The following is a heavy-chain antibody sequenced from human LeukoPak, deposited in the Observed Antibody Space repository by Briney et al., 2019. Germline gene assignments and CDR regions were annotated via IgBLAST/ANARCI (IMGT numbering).Heavy chain of an antibody. D-gene: IGHD3-10*01. CDR1: GFTFSSYSMN. Sequence: TGGSLRLSCAASGFTFSSYSMNWVRQAPGKGLEWIGSIYYSGSTYYNPSLKSRVTISVDTSKNQFSLKLSSVTAADTAVYYCASFRWFGESPFDYWGQGTLVTVSS. J-gene: IGHJ4*02. CDR2: IYYSGST. CDR3: ASFRWFGESPFDY. V-gene: IGHV4-59*05.